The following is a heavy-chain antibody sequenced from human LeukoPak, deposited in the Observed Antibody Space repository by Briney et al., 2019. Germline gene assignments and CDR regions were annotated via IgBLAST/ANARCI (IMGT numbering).Heavy chain of an antibody. Sequence: ASVKVSCKASGYTFTGYYMHWVRQAPGQGLEWMGWINPNSGGTNYAQKFQGRVTITADKSTSTAYMELSSLGSEDTAVYYCARARIVGATVDYWGQGTLVTVSS. J-gene: IGHJ4*02. V-gene: IGHV1-2*02. D-gene: IGHD1-26*01. CDR3: ARARIVGATVDY. CDR2: INPNSGGT. CDR1: GYTFTGYY.